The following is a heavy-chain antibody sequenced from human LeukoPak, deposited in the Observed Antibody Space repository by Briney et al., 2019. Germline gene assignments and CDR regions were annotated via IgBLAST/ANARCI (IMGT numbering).Heavy chain of an antibody. J-gene: IGHJ4*02. V-gene: IGHV4-34*01. CDR3: ARHFGYYYGSGSYYQAFDY. CDR2: INHSGST. D-gene: IGHD3-10*01. Sequence: PSEALSLTCAVYGGSFRGYYWSWIRQPPGKGLEWIGEINHSGSTNYNPSLKSRVTISVDTSKNQFSLKLSSVTAADTAVYYCARHFGYYYGSGSYYQAFDYWGQGTLVTVSS. CDR1: GGSFRGYY.